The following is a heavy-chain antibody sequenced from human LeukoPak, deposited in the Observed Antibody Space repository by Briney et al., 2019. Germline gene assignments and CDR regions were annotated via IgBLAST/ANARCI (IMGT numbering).Heavy chain of an antibody. CDR3: ARDSEIQDIVLFPAADFDY. CDR2: ISYDGSNK. V-gene: IGHV3-30-3*01. J-gene: IGHJ4*02. Sequence: PGRSLRLSCAASGFTFSSYAMHWVRQAPGKGLEWVAVISYDGSNKYYADSVKGRFTISRDNAKNSLYLQMNSLRAEDTAVYYCARDSEIQDIVLFPAADFDYWGQGTLVTVSS. CDR1: GFTFSSYA. D-gene: IGHD2-2*01.